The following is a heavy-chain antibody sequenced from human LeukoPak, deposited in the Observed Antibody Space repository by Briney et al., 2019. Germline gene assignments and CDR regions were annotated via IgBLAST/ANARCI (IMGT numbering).Heavy chain of an antibody. CDR2: IYYGGST. CDR1: GGSISSYY. Sequence: SETLSLTCTVSGGSISSYYWSWIRQPPGKGLEWIGYIYYGGSTNYNPSLKSRVTISVDTSKNQFSLKLSSVTAADTAVYYCARINGVSSDAFDIWGQGTMVTVSS. D-gene: IGHD2-8*01. V-gene: IGHV4-59*08. J-gene: IGHJ3*02. CDR3: ARINGVSSDAFDI.